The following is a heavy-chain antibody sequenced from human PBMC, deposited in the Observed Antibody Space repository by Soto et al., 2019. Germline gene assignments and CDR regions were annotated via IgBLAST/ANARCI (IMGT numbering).Heavy chain of an antibody. CDR1: GGSISSGGYY. CDR3: ARDSATGGGDDY. Sequence: SETLSLTCTVSGGSISSGGYYWSWIRQHPGKGLEWIGYIYYSGSTYYNPSLTSRVTISVDTSKNQFSLKLSSVTAADTAVYYCARDSATGGGDDYWGQGTLVTVSS. V-gene: IGHV4-31*03. J-gene: IGHJ4*02. D-gene: IGHD3-16*01. CDR2: IYYSGST.